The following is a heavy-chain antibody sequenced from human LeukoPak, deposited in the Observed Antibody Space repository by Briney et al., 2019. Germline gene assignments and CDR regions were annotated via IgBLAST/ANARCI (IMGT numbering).Heavy chain of an antibody. Sequence: SETLSLTCTVSGGSISSSRYYWGWIRQPPGKGLEWIGSIYYSGSTYYNPSLKSRVTISVDTSKNQFSLKLSSVTAADTAVYYCARVRIVVVTAIFDYWGQGTLVTVSS. CDR2: IYYSGST. J-gene: IGHJ4*02. CDR1: GGSISSSRYY. CDR3: ARVRIVVVTAIFDY. V-gene: IGHV4-39*07. D-gene: IGHD2-21*02.